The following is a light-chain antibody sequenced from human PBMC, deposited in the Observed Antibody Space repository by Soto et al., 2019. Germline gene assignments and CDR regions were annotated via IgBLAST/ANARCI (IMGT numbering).Light chain of an antibody. V-gene: IGLV2-14*03. J-gene: IGLJ3*02. CDR2: VVT. CDR1: SSDVGGYTY. CDR3: ASYTSGTSWV. Sequence: QSALTQPASVSGSPGQSITISCTGTSSDVGGYTYVSWYQPHPGKAPKLMIYVVTNRPSGVSNRFSGSKSGNTASLTISGLQAEDEADYYCASYTSGTSWVFGGGTKLTVL.